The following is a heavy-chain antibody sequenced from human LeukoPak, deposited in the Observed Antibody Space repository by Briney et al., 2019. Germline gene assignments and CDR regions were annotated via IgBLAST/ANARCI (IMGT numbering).Heavy chain of an antibody. J-gene: IGHJ4*02. CDR2: ISGSGSTM. CDR3: ARSVYGDLDY. Sequence: GGSLRLSCAASGFTFSDYYMSWIRQVPGKGLEWVSHISGSGSTMYYADSVKGRFTISRGNAKNSLYLQMNSLRAEDTAMYYCARSVYGDLDYWGQGTLVTVSS. V-gene: IGHV3-11*01. D-gene: IGHD4-17*01. CDR1: GFTFSDYY.